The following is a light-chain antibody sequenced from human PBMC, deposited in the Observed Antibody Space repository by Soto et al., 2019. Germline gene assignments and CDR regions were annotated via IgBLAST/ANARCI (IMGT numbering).Light chain of an antibody. J-gene: IGLJ1*01. Sequence: QSALTQPPSASGSPGQSVTISCTGTSSDVGGYNYVSWYQQHPGKAPKVIIYEVSKRPSGVPDRFSGSKSGSTASLTVSGLQAEDEADYYCSSYAVTNSFVFGTGTKATVL. CDR1: SSDVGGYNY. CDR2: EVS. CDR3: SSYAVTNSFV. V-gene: IGLV2-8*01.